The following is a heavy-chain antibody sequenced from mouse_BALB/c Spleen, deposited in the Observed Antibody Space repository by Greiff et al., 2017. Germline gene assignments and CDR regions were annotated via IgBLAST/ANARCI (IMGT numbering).Heavy chain of an antibody. CDR3: TRRSLYDGYFDY. CDR2: IYPGNSDT. CDR1: GYSFTSYW. Sequence: VQLQQSGTVLARPGASVKMSCKASGYSFTSYWMHWVKQRPGQGLEWIGAIYPGNSDTSYNQKFKGKAKLTAVTSASTAYMELSSLTNEDSAVYYCTRRSLYDGYFDYWGQGTTLTVSS. D-gene: IGHD2-3*01. V-gene: IGHV1-5*01. J-gene: IGHJ2*01.